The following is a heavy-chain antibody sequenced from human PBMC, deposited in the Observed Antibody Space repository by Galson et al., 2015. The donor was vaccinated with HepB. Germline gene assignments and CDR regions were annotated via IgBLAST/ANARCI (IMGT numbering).Heavy chain of an antibody. CDR2: IRTKTDGGTT. J-gene: IGHJ4*02. CDR3: TTATYSGSYS. V-gene: IGHV3-15*01. Sequence: SLRLSCAASGFSFSNAWMSWVRQAPGKRLEWVGGIRTKTDGGTTDYAAPVKGRFTISRDDSKNTLHLQMNSLKTEDTAVYYCTTATYSGSYSWGQGTLVTVSS. D-gene: IGHD1-26*01. CDR1: GFSFSNAW.